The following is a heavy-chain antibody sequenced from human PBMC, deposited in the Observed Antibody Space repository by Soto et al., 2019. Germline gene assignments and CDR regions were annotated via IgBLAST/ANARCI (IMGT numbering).Heavy chain of an antibody. V-gene: IGHV3-23*01. CDR1: GFTFNNYA. CDR2: ISGRGGGT. CDR3: AKSEAVAGTGFFDS. Sequence: EVQLLEYGGGLVQPGGSLRLSCAASGFTFNNYAMTWVRQAPGKGLEWVSAISGRGGGTYYADSVKGRFTISRDNSTNTLYLQMISLRAEDTALYYCAKSEAVAGTGFFDSWGQGILVTVSA. D-gene: IGHD6-19*01. J-gene: IGHJ5*01.